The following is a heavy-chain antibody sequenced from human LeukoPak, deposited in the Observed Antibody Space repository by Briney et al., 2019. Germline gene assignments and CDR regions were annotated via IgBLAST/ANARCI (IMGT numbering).Heavy chain of an antibody. J-gene: IGHJ4*02. V-gene: IGHV3-64*04. CDR3: AKDCPSYGDCHFDY. CDR2: ISSNGGST. CDR1: GFTFSSYA. D-gene: IGHD4-17*01. Sequence: GGSLRLSCSASGFTFSSYAMHWVRQAPGKGLEYVSAISSNGGSTYYADSVKGRFTISRDNSKNTLYLQMNSLRAEDTAVYYCAKDCPSYGDCHFDYWGQGTLVTVSS.